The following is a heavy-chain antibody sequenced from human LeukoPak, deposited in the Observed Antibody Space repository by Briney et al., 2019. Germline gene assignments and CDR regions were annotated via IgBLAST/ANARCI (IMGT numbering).Heavy chain of an antibody. Sequence: GGSLRLSCAASGFTFSSYEMNWVRQAPGKGLEWVSYISSSGSTIYYAGSVKGRFTISRDNAKNSLYLQMNSLRAEDTAVYYCARTSFPKNYYGSYVWGKGTTVTVSS. CDR3: ARTSFPKNYYGSYV. CDR1: GFTFSSYE. D-gene: IGHD2-21*01. CDR2: ISSSGSTI. V-gene: IGHV3-48*03. J-gene: IGHJ6*04.